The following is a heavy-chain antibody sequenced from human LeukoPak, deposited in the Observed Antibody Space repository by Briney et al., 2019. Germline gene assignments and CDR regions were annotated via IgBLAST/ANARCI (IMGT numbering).Heavy chain of an antibody. D-gene: IGHD3-22*01. Sequence: ASVKASCKASGYTFTSYYMHWVRQAPGQGLEWMGIINPSGGSTSYAQKFQGRVTMTRDTSTSTVYMELSSLRSEDTAVYYCARDPRGDSSGYYVPNWFDPWGQGTLVTVSS. CDR1: GYTFTSYY. CDR3: ARDPRGDSSGYYVPNWFDP. V-gene: IGHV1-46*01. J-gene: IGHJ5*02. CDR2: INPSGGST.